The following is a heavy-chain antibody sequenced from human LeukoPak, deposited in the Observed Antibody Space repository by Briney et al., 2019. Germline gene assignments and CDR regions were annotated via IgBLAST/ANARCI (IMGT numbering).Heavy chain of an antibody. J-gene: IGHJ5*02. CDR1: GGTFSSYA. D-gene: IGHD6-13*01. CDR3: ARDLVGYSSSWYRPNWFDP. V-gene: IGHV1-69*01. Sequence: ASVKVSCKASGGTFSSYAISWVRQAPGQGLEWVGGIIPIFGTANYAQKFQGRVTITADESTSTAYMELSSLRSEDTAVYYCARDLVGYSSSWYRPNWFDPWGQGTLVTVSS. CDR2: IIPIFGTA.